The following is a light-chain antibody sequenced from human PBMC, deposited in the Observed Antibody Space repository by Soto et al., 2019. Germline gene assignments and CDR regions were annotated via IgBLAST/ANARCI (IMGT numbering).Light chain of an antibody. CDR3: SSYAGSSNV. V-gene: IGLV2-8*01. CDR1: SSDVGGYNY. CDR2: EVN. Sequence: QSVLTQPPSASGSPGQSVAMSCTGTSSDVGGYNYVSWYRQHPGKAPKLMIYEVNKRPSGVPDRFSGSKSGNTASLTVSGLQAEDEADYYCSSYAGSSNVFGTGTKVTVL. J-gene: IGLJ1*01.